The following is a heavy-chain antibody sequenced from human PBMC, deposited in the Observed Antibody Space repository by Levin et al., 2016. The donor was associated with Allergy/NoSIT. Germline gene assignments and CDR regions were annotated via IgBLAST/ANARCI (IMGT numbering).Heavy chain of an antibody. Sequence: WIRQPPGKGLEWIGYIYYSGSTSYNPSLKSRVTISRDTSKNQLSLKLSSVTAADTAVYYCARGPSGAHRFYYGSGENAFDIWGQGTMVTVSS. CDR2: IYYSGST. V-gene: IGHV4-31*02. D-gene: IGHD3-10*01. CDR3: ARGPSGAHRFYYGSGENAFDI. J-gene: IGHJ3*02.